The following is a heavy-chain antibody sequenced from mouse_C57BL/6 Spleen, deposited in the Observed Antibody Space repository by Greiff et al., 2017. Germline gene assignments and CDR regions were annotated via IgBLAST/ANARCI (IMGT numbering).Heavy chain of an antibody. V-gene: IGHV1-26*01. Sequence: VQLQQSGPELVKPGASVKISCKASGYTFTDYYMNWVKQSHGKSLEWIGDINPNNGGTSYNQKFKGKATLTVDKSSSTAYMELRSLTSEDSAVYYCARLYYGSLRGYFDVWGTGTTVTVSS. J-gene: IGHJ1*03. CDR1: GYTFTDYY. CDR3: ARLYYGSLRGYFDV. D-gene: IGHD2-1*01. CDR2: INPNNGGT.